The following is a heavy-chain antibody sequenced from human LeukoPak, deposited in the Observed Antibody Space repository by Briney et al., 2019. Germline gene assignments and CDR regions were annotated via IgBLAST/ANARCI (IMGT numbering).Heavy chain of an antibody. CDR1: GYTFTNYG. J-gene: IGHJ6*02. Sequence: ASVKVSCKASGYTFTNYGINWVRQAPGQGLEWMGWINPNSGGTNYAQKFQGRVTMTRDTSISTAYMELSSLRSEDTAVYYCARDGSGSNHYYYYGMDVWGQGTTVTVSS. CDR3: ARDGSGSNHYYYYGMDV. D-gene: IGHD1-26*01. CDR2: INPNSGGT. V-gene: IGHV1-2*02.